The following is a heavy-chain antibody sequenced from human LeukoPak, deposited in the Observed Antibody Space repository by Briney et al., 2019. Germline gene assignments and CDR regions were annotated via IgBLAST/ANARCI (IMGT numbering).Heavy chain of an antibody. Sequence: ASVKVSCKASGYTFTGYYMHWVRQAPGQGLEWMGWINPNSGGTNYAQKFQGRVTMTRDTSISTAYMELSRLRSDDTAVYYCARDRIAARLPDYWGQGTLVTVSS. CDR3: ARDRIAARLPDY. V-gene: IGHV1-2*02. D-gene: IGHD6-6*01. J-gene: IGHJ4*02. CDR2: INPNSGGT. CDR1: GYTFTGYY.